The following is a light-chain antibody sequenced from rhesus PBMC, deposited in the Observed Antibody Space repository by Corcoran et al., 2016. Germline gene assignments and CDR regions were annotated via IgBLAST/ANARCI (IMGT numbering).Light chain of an antibody. J-gene: IGKJ4*01. CDR1: QSLSNF. V-gene: IGKV1S9*01. Sequence: DIQMTQSPSSLSASVGDRVTITCQASQSLSNFVNWYQQKPGTTPKLLIYRASSLQSGIPSRFSGSGSWTDFTLTISSLQPEDFTTYYCQQGYNYPLTFGGGTKVELK. CDR2: RAS. CDR3: QQGYNYPLT.